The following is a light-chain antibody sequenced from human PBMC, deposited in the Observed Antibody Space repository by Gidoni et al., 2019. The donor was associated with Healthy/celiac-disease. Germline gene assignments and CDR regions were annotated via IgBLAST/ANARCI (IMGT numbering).Light chain of an antibody. Sequence: DIQLTQSPSFLSASVGDRVTITCRASQGISSYLYWYQQKPGKAPKLLIYAASTLQSGVPSRFSGSGSGTEFTLTISSLQPEDFATYYCQQLNSYPLTFGGGTKVEIK. V-gene: IGKV1-9*01. J-gene: IGKJ4*01. CDR2: AAS. CDR1: QGISSY. CDR3: QQLNSYPLT.